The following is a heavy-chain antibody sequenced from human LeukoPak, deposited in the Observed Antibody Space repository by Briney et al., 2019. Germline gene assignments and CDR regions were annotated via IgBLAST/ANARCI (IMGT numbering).Heavy chain of an antibody. CDR3: ARGYGLATHEALDY. CDR2: IYYSGST. V-gene: IGHV4-39*07. D-gene: IGHD5-18*01. J-gene: IGHJ4*02. CDR1: GGSISSSSYY. Sequence: SETLSLTCTVSGGSISSSSYYWGWIRQPPGKGLEWIGSIYYSGSTYYNPSLKSRVTISVDTSKNQFSLKLSSVTAADTAVYYCARGYGLATHEALDYWGQGTLVSVSS.